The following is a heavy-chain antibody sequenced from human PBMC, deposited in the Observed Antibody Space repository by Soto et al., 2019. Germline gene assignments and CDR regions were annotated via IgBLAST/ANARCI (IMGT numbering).Heavy chain of an antibody. D-gene: IGHD1-26*01. V-gene: IGHV3-30-3*01. CDR2: ISYDGSNK. Sequence: GGSLRLSCAASGFTFSSYAMHWVRQAPGKGLEGVAIISYDGSNKYYADSVKGRFTISRDNSKNTLYVQMNSLRAEDTAVYYCARGRGSYSLDYWGQGTLVTVSS. CDR3: ARGRGSYSLDY. CDR1: GFTFSSYA. J-gene: IGHJ4*02.